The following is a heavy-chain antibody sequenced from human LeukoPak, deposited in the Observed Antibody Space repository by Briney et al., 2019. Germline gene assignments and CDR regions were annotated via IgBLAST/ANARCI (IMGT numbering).Heavy chain of an antibody. J-gene: IGHJ5*02. V-gene: IGHV4-31*03. CDR1: GGSISSGGYF. D-gene: IGHD2-15*01. CDR2: IYYSGTT. Sequence: SQTLSLTCTVSGGSISSGGYFWSWIRQHPGKGLELIGYIYYSGTTYYNPSLKSRLTISVDTSKNQFSLRLSSVTAADTAVYYCARIGYCSGGSCYSRFDPWGQGTLVTVSS. CDR3: ARIGYCSGGSCYSRFDP.